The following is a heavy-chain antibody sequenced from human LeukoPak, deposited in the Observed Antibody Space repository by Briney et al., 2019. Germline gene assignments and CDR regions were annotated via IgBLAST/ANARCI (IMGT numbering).Heavy chain of an antibody. J-gene: IGHJ4*02. V-gene: IGHV3-30*18. CDR1: GFTFSSYG. D-gene: IGHD2-8*01. Sequence: GRSLRLSCAASGFTFSSYGMHWVRQAPGKGLEWVAVISYDGSNKYYADSVKGRFTVSRDNSKNTLYLQMNSLRAEDTAVYYCAKDAHHLMEHFDYWGQGTLVTVSS. CDR2: ISYDGSNK. CDR3: AKDAHHLMEHFDY.